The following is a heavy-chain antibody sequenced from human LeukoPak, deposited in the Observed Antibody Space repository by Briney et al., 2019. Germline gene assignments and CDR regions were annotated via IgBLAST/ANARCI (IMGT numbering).Heavy chain of an antibody. CDR2: ISSSGSTI. CDR1: GFTFSDYY. D-gene: IGHD3-10*01. CDR3: ARENYDGSGSLDY. V-gene: IGHV3-11*01. J-gene: IGHJ4*02. Sequence: PGGSLRPSCAASGFTFSDYYMSWIRQAPGKGLEWVSYISSSGSTIYYADSVKGRFTISRDNSKSTLCLQMNSLRADDTAVYYCARENYDGSGSLDYWGQGTLVTVSS.